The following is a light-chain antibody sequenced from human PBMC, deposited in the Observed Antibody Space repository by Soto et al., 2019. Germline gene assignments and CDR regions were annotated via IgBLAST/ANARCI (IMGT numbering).Light chain of an antibody. CDR3: SSYTSRSTLV. Sequence: QSALTQPASVSGSPGQSITISCTGTSSDVGGYNYVSWYQQHPGKAPKLIIYDVSNRPSGVSNRFSGSKSGNTASLTISGLQAEDEADYYCSSYTSRSTLVFGTGTKLTVL. V-gene: IGLV2-14*01. CDR2: DVS. CDR1: SSDVGGYNY. J-gene: IGLJ1*01.